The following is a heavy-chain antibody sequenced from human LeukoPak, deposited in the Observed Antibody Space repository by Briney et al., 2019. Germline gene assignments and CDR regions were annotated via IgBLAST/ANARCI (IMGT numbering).Heavy chain of an antibody. CDR2: IYSGGGT. Sequence: GGSLRLSCAASGFNVGSNYMFWVRQAPGKGLEWVSVIYSGGGTYYVDSVKGRFTISRDNSKNTLYLQMNSLRADDTAVYYCARDATDGGPSGYWGQGTLVIVSS. J-gene: IGHJ4*02. CDR1: GFNVGSNY. V-gene: IGHV3-66*01. CDR3: ARDATDGGPSGY. D-gene: IGHD4-23*01.